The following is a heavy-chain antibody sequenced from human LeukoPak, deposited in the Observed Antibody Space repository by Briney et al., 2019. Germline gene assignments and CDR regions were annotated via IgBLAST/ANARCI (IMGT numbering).Heavy chain of an antibody. CDR3: ARGVAGYYYYGMDV. J-gene: IGHJ6*02. D-gene: IGHD6-19*01. CDR1: GFTVSSNY. V-gene: IGHV3-66*01. Sequence: PGGSLRLSCAASGFTVSSNYMSWVRPAPGKGLEWVSVIYSGGSTYYADSVKGRFTISRDNSKNTLYPQMNSLRAEDTAVYYCARGVAGYYYYGMDVWGQGTTVTVSS. CDR2: IYSGGST.